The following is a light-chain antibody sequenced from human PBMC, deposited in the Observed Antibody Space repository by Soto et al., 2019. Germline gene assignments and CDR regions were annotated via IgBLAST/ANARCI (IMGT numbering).Light chain of an antibody. CDR3: QQRSNWPLT. V-gene: IGKV3-15*01. Sequence: IVMTQSPATLSVSPWGRATLSCRASQSISDTLAWYQQKPGQAPRLLIHGASTRATGFPGRFSGSGSGTDFTLTISSLQSEDFAVYYCQQRSNWPLTFGGGTKVDIK. J-gene: IGKJ4*01. CDR1: QSISDT. CDR2: GAS.